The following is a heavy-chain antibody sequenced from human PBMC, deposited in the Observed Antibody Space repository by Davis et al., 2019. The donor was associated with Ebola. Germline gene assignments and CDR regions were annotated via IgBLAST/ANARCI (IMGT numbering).Heavy chain of an antibody. J-gene: IGHJ4*02. D-gene: IGHD3-16*01. V-gene: IGHV5-51*01. Sequence: PGGSLRLSCQGSGYSFNNYWIGWVRQMPGKGLEWMGAIYPGDSDTRYSPSFQAQVTISADKSMGIAYLQWSSLKASDTAMYYCARARGETLLWPAAFDLWGQGTLVTVSS. CDR3: ARARGETLLWPAAFDL. CDR1: GYSFNNYW. CDR2: IYPGDSDT.